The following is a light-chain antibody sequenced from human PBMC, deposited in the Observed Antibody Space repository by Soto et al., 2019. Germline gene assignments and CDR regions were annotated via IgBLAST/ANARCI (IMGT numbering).Light chain of an antibody. CDR1: SSDVGGYNY. V-gene: IGLV2-14*01. J-gene: IGLJ1*01. CDR2: EVS. Sequence: QSALTQPASVSGSPGQSITISCTGTSSDVGGYNYVSWYQQHPGKAPKLMIFEVSKRPSGVSYRFSGSTSGNMASLTISGLQAEDEADYYCSSYTSSNTYVFGSGTKLTVL. CDR3: SSYTSSNTYV.